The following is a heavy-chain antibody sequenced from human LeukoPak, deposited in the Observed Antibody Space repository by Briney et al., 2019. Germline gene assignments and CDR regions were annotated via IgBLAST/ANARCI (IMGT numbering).Heavy chain of an antibody. J-gene: IGHJ6*02. D-gene: IGHD5-12*01. CDR2: IIPIFGTA. CDR1: GGTFSSYA. CDR3: ARGPYSGYDMEYYGMDV. V-gene: IGHV1-69*13. Sequence: SVKVTCKASGGTFSSYAISWVRQAPGQGLEWMGGIIPIFGTANYAQKFQGRVTITADESTSTAYMELSSLRSEDTAVYYCARGPYSGYDMEYYGMDVWGQGTTVTVSS.